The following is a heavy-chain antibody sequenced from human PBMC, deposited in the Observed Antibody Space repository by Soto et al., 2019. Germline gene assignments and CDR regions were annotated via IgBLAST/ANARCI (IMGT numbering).Heavy chain of an antibody. Sequence: SETLSLTCTVSGASIRSVGYYWSWIRQRPGQGMELIAYIFYTGSAYYNPSLESRPSISIDRSKNQFSLKLSSVSAADTAVYYCARHLKDYPDXWGKGTPVTASX. CDR3: ARHLKDYPDX. D-gene: IGHD4-17*01. CDR1: GASIRSVGYY. J-gene: IGHJ6*04. CDR2: IFYTGSA. V-gene: IGHV4-31*03.